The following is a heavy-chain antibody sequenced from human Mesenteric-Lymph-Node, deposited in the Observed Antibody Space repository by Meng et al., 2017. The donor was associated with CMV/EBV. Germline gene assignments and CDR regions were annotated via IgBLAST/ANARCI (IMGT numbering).Heavy chain of an antibody. V-gene: IGHV3-23*01. D-gene: IGHD6-13*01. CDR3: AKGGIAAAGYYFDY. CDR2: ISGSGGST. Sequence: ASGFTFSSYAMSWVRQAPGQGLEWVSAISGSGGSTYHADSVKGRFTISRDNSKNTLFVQMNSLRVEDTALYYCAKGGIAAAGYYFDYWGQGALVTVSS. CDR1: GFTFSSYA. J-gene: IGHJ4*02.